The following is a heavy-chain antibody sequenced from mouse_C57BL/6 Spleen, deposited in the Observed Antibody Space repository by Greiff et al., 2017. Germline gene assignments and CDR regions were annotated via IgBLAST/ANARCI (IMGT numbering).Heavy chain of an antibody. D-gene: IGHD2-4*01. Sequence: VHLVESGPELVKPGASVKISCKASGYAFSSSWMNWVKQRPGKGLEWIGRIYPGDGDTNYNGKFKGKATLTADKSSSTAYMQLSSLTSEDSAVYFCARSDYDGSWFAYWGQGTLVTVSA. CDR3: ARSDYDGSWFAY. CDR1: GYAFSSSW. CDR2: IYPGDGDT. V-gene: IGHV1-82*01. J-gene: IGHJ3*01.